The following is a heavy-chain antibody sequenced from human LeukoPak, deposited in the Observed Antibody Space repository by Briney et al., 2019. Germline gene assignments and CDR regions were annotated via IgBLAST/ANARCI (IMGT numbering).Heavy chain of an antibody. J-gene: IGHJ5*02. CDR1: GPTFTAYY. CDR3: ARADGRYCSSTSCQGGWFDP. D-gene: IGHD2-2*01. CDR2: INPNSGGT. V-gene: IGHV1-2*02. Sequence: APGKPSCNASGPTFTAYYMNWVREAPGHRLGWWRWINPNSGGTNYAQKFQGRVTMTRDTSISTAYMELSRLGSDDTAVYYCARADGRYCSSTSCQGGWFDPWGQGILVTVSS.